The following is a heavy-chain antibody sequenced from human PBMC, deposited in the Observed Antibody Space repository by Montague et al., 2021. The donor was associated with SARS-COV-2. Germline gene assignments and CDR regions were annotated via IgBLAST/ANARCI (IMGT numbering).Heavy chain of an antibody. CDR2: FDHSGNT. CDR3: AREFRIELWQTDWYFGL. Sequence: SETLSLNCSVSGGSISGHYWSWIRQPPGKGLEWIGNFDHSGNTKYNPSLKSRVTISVDTSKNQFALRLSSVTAADTAVYYCAREFRIELWQTDWYFGLWGRGTLVTVSS. D-gene: IGHD3-16*01. CDR1: GGSISGHY. V-gene: IGHV4-59*11. J-gene: IGHJ2*01.